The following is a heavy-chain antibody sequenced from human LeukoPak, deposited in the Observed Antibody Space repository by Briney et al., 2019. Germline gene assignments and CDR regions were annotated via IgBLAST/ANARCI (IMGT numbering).Heavy chain of an antibody. Sequence: GGSLRLSCAASGFTFSSHAMSWVRQAPGKRLEWVSLIGGSGDSTYYADSVKGRFTISRDNSKNTLYLRMNSLRADDTAVYYCAKEGPGGGGYFDDWGQGTLVTVSS. CDR2: IGGSGDST. J-gene: IGHJ4*02. V-gene: IGHV3-23*01. D-gene: IGHD3-16*01. CDR3: AKEGPGGGGYFDD. CDR1: GFTFSSHA.